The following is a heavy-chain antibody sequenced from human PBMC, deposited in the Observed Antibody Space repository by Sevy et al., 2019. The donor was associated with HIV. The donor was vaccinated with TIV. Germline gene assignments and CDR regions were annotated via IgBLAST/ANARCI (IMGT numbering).Heavy chain of an antibody. CDR2: IGGSADYT. CDR3: VKDPPLREEDAFDI. D-gene: IGHD3-16*01. J-gene: IGHJ3*02. V-gene: IGHV3-23*01. Sequence: GESLKISCVTSGFTFSSYAMSWVRQTPGKGLEWVSAIGGSADYTYYADSVKGRFTISRDNSKNTLYLQMNSLRAEDTAVYYCVKDPPLREEDAFDIWGQGTMVTVSS. CDR1: GFTFSSYA.